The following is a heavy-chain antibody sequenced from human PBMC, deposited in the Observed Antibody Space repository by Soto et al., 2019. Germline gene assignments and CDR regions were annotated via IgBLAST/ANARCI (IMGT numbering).Heavy chain of an antibody. CDR3: AKGTGQWELLSSFLYNWFDP. J-gene: IGHJ5*02. CDR1: GFTFSSYG. V-gene: IGHV3-30*18. CDR2: ISYDGSNK. Sequence: QVQLVESGGGVVQPGRSLRLSCAASGFTFSSYGMHWVRQAPGKGLEWVAVISYDGSNKYYADSVKGRFTISRDNSKNTLYLQMNILRAEDTAVYYCAKGTGQWELLSSFLYNWFDPWGQGTLVTVSS. D-gene: IGHD1-26*01.